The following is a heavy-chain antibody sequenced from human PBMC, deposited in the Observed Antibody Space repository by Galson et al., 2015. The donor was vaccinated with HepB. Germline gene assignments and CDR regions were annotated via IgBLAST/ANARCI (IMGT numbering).Heavy chain of an antibody. Sequence: SVKVSCKASGYTFTSYYMHWVRQAPGQGLEWMGIINPSGGSTSYAQKFQGRVTMTRDTSTSTVYMELSSLRSEDTAVYYCARDRRPNYDSSGYWGYWGQGTLVTVSS. CDR1: GYTFTSYY. CDR3: ARDRRPNYDSSGYWGY. CDR2: INPSGGST. V-gene: IGHV1-46*03. J-gene: IGHJ4*02. D-gene: IGHD3-22*01.